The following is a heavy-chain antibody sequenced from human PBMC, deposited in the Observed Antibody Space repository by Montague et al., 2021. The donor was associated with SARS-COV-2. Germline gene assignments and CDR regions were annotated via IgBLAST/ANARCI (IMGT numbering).Heavy chain of an antibody. CDR1: GASVASGNFY. CDR2: IYYTGXT. J-gene: IGHJ4*02. V-gene: IGHV4-61*01. CDR3: ARSRANVPSRPGFDY. Sequence: SETLSLTCTVSGASVASGNFYWSWIRQPAGKGLEWIGYIYYTGXTXYXXXXEXRVTIPVDPSKNQFSLTLTSVTAADTSVYYCARSRANVPSRPGFDYWGQGALVTVSS. D-gene: IGHD6-6*01.